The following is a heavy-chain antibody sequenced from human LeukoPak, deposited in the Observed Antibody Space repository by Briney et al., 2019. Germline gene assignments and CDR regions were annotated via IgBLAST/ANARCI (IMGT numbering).Heavy chain of an antibody. CDR1: GYTFTSYD. CDR2: MNPISGNT. D-gene: IGHD3-3*01. CDR3: ARGVRLRFLEWLPDYYYMDV. Sequence: GASVKVSCKASGYTFTSYDINWVRQATGQGLEWMGWMNPISGNTGYAQKFQGRVTITRNTSISTAYMELSSLRSEDTAVYYCARGVRLRFLEWLPDYYYMDVWGKGTTVTVSS. V-gene: IGHV1-8*03. J-gene: IGHJ6*03.